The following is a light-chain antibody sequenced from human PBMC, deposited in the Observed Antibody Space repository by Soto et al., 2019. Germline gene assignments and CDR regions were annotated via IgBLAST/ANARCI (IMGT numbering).Light chain of an antibody. V-gene: IGKV3-15*01. CDR3: QQSNNWTQT. CDR1: QSVGTN. Sequence: RVMTQSPVTRSLSPGERVTLSCRASQSVGTNLAWYQQKPGQAPSLLIYGVSTRATGIPTRFSGSGSGSQVTITISSLKSEDCAVYDCQQSNNWTQTFSQGTKVDIK. J-gene: IGKJ1*01. CDR2: GVS.